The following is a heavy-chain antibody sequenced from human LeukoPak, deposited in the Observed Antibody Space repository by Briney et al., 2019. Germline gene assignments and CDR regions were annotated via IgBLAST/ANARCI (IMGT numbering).Heavy chain of an antibody. CDR1: GGSISSYY. CDR3: ARHTGGWGSFDY. J-gene: IGHJ4*02. D-gene: IGHD7-27*01. Sequence: SETLSLTCTVSGGSISSYYWSWIRQPPGKGLEWIGYIYYSGSINYNPSLKSRVTISVDTSKNQFSLKLSSVTAADTAVYYCARHTGGWGSFDYWGQGTLVTVSS. V-gene: IGHV4-59*08. CDR2: IYYSGSI.